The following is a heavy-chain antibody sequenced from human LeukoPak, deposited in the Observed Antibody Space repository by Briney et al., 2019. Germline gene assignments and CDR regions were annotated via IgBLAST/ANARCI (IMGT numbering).Heavy chain of an antibody. CDR2: IYHSGSS. J-gene: IGHJ4*02. CDR3: ARQCSSSSCYFDY. Sequence: SETLSLTCAVYGGSFSGYYWSWIRQPPGKGLEWIGNIYHSGSSYYNPSLKSRVTISVDTSKNQFSLKLTSVTAADTAVYYCARQCSSSSCYFDYWGQGTLVTVSS. CDR1: GGSFSGYY. D-gene: IGHD2-2*01. V-gene: IGHV4-34*01.